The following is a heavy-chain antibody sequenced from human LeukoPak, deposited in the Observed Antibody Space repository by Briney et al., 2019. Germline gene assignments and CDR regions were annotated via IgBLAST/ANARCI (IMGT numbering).Heavy chain of an antibody. J-gene: IGHJ5*02. D-gene: IGHD3-3*01. CDR3: AAQRGASLHDFWSTRLFDP. CDR2: IVLGSGNT. V-gene: IGHV1-58*02. CDR1: GFTFHISA. Sequence: SVKVSCKASGFTFHISAMQWVRQARGQRLEWIGWIVLGSGNTVYSHKFHDRVIITRDMSTSTVYMELDSLGSEDTAVYYCAAQRGASLHDFWSTRLFDPWGQGTLVTVSS.